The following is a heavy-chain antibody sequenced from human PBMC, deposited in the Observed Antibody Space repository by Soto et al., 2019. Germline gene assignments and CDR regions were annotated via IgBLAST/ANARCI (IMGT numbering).Heavy chain of an antibody. CDR1: GGSISSGGYY. Sequence: SETLSLTCTVSGGSISSGGYYWSWIRQHPGKDLEWIGYIYYSGSTYYNPSLKSRVTISVDTSKNQFSLKLSSVTAADTAVYNCARGIGELLGWFDPWGQGTLVTVSS. D-gene: IGHD3-10*01. V-gene: IGHV4-31*03. J-gene: IGHJ5*02. CDR3: ARGIGELLGWFDP. CDR2: IYYSGST.